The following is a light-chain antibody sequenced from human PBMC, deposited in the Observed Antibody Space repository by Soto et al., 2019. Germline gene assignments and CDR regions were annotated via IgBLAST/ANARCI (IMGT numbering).Light chain of an antibody. Sequence: EIVLTQSPGTLSLSPGERATLSCRASQSVSSSYLAWYQQKPGQAPRLLIYGASSRATGIPDRFSGSGSGTDFTLTISRLEPEDFAVYYCQQYGSSQTFGQGTEV. CDR1: QSVSSSY. CDR3: QQYGSSQT. CDR2: GAS. V-gene: IGKV3-20*01. J-gene: IGKJ1*01.